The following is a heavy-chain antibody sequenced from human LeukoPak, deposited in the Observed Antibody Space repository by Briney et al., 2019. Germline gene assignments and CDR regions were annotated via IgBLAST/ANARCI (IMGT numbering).Heavy chain of an antibody. CDR1: GGSFSGHY. V-gene: IGHV4-34*01. CDR3: ARESRDFDWFWQWYLDL. CDR2: INHSGSN. J-gene: IGHJ2*01. Sequence: PSETLSLTCAVYGGSFSGHYWSWIRQPPGKGLELIGEINHSGSNNYNPSLKSRVTISVDTSKNQFSLKLSSVTAADTAVYYCARESRDFDWFWQWYLDLWGRGTLVTVSS. D-gene: IGHD3-9*01.